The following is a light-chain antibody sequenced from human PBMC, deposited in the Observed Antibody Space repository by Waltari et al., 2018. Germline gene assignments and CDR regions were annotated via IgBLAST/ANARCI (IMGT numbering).Light chain of an antibody. V-gene: IGLV2-8*01. J-gene: IGLJ2*01. CDR1: SSDVGGYNY. Sequence: QSALTQPPSASGSPGQSVTISCTGTSSDVGGYNYVSWYQQHPGKVPKLMIFEVSKRPSGVPDRFSGSKSGNTASLTVSGLQAEDEADYYCSSYAGSSRVVFGGGTKLTVL. CDR2: EVS. CDR3: SSYAGSSRVV.